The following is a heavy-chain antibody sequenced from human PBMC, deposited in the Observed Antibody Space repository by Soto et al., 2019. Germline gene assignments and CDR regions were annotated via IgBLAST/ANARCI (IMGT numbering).Heavy chain of an antibody. CDR1: GGSISSGDYY. CDR2: IYYSGST. D-gene: IGHD5-18*01. J-gene: IGHJ4*02. Sequence: QVQLQESGPGLVKPSQPLSLTCTVSGGSISSGDYYWSWIRQPPGKGLEWIGYIYYSGSTYYNPSLKSRVTISVDTSTNQFSLKLSAVTAADTAVYYCAGARGYSYVAPRNYFDYWGQGTLVTASS. CDR3: AGARGYSYVAPRNYFDY. V-gene: IGHV4-30-4*01.